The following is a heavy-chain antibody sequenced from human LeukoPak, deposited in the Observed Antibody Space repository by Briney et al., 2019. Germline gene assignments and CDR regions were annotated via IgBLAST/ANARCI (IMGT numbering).Heavy chain of an antibody. CDR3: ARTYYDYRVGTNYFDY. CDR1: GFSVTTSY. CDR2: TYSGGST. Sequence: TGRSLSLSCAASGFSVTTSYMSWVRQAPGKGLEWVSVTYSGGSTSHADSVKGRFTVSRDDSKNMVYLQMNSMRHDDTAVYYCARTYYDYRVGTNYFDYWGQGTLVTVSS. V-gene: IGHV3-66*01. D-gene: IGHD3-3*01. J-gene: IGHJ4*02.